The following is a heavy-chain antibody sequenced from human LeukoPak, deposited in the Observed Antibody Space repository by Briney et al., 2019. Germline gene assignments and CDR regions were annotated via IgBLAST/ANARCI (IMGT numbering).Heavy chain of an antibody. CDR3: AKDLPTVNTWIYFDY. J-gene: IGHJ4*02. CDR2: TSGSGGSA. V-gene: IGHV3-23*01. Sequence: GGCLRLSCAASGFTFSTYALSWVRQAPGKGREWGSSTSGSGGSAYYTDSVKGRFTISRDNSKNTLYLQMNSLRAEDTAVYYCAKDLPTVNTWIYFDYWGQGTLVTVSS. CDR1: GFTFSTYA. D-gene: IGHD4-17*01.